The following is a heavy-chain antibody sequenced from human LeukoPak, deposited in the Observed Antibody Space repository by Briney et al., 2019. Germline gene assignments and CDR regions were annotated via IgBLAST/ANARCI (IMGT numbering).Heavy chain of an antibody. Sequence: ASVKVSCKASGYTFTGYYMHWVRQAPGQGLEWMERINPNSGGTNYAQKFQGRVTMTRDTSISTAYMELSRLRSDDTAVYYCARDIAAAGTGSWGQGTLVTVSS. CDR1: GYTFTGYY. CDR3: ARDIAAAGTGS. J-gene: IGHJ5*02. V-gene: IGHV1-2*06. CDR2: INPNSGGT. D-gene: IGHD6-13*01.